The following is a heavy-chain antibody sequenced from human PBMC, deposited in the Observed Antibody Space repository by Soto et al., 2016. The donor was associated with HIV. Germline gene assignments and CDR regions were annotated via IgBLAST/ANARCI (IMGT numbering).Heavy chain of an antibody. CDR1: GSTVNSDY. V-gene: IGHV3-66*01. CDR2: IYGGGST. D-gene: IGHD3-3*01. Sequence: EMQLVESGGDLVQPGGSLRPSCVVSGSTVNSDYMSWVRQPPGKGLEWVSLIYGGGSTSYADSVKGRFTISRDKSKSTVYLQMNSLRVEDTAVYYCALGRFQYIWGQGTLVTVSS. J-gene: IGHJ1*01. CDR3: ALGRFQYI.